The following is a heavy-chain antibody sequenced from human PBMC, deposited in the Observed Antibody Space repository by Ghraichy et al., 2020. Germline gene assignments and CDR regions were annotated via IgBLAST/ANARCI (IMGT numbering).Heavy chain of an antibody. J-gene: IGHJ6*02. CDR2: ISGSGGST. Sequence: GGSLRLSCTTSGFTFSSYGMSWVRQAPGKGLEWVSAISGSGGSTYYADSVKGRFTISRDNTKNSLYLQMNSLRTEDTAVYYCAKDRGPGNRYFYYGMDVWGPGTTVTVSS. CDR3: AKDRGPGNRYFYYGMDV. D-gene: IGHD2/OR15-2a*01. CDR1: GFTFSSYG. V-gene: IGHV3-23*01.